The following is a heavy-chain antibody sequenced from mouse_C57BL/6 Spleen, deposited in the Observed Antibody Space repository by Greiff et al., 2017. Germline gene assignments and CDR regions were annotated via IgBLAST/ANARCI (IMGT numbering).Heavy chain of an antibody. V-gene: IGHV5-6*01. D-gene: IGHD2-4*01. CDR1: GFTFSSYG. CDR3: ARHYDDDGFAY. CDR2: ISSGGSYT. Sequence: EVTLMESGGDLVKPGGSLKLSCAASGFTFSSYGMSWVRPTPDKRLEWVATISSGGSYTYYPDSVKGRFTISSDNAKHTLYLQMNSRKTEDTAIDYCARHYDDDGFAYWGQGTLVTVSA. J-gene: IGHJ3*01.